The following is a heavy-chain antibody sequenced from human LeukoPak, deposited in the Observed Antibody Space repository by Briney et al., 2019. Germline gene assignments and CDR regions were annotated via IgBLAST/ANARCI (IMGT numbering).Heavy chain of an antibody. D-gene: IGHD3-10*01. CDR1: GFTFSNYG. V-gene: IGHV3-33*08. CDR3: ARANYGSGSNYNYGMDV. CDR2: IWYDGSDK. J-gene: IGHJ6*02. Sequence: GRSLRLSCAASGFTFSNYGMHWVRQAPGKGLEWVAVIWYDGSDKYYADSVKGRFTISRDNSKDTLYLQMNSLRAEDTALYYCARANYGSGSNYNYGMDVWGQGTTVTVSS.